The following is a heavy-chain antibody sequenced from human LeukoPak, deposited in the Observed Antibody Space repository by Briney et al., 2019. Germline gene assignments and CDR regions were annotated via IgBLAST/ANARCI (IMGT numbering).Heavy chain of an antibody. D-gene: IGHD3-22*01. V-gene: IGHV1-46*01. J-gene: IGHJ4*02. Sequence: ASVKVSCKASGYTFTSYYMHWVRQAPGQGLEWMGIINPSGGSTSYAQKFQGRVTMTRDTSTSTVYMELSSLRSEDTAVYYCARGHLPYYDSSGYYRYWGQGTLVTVSS. CDR1: GYTFTSYY. CDR2: INPSGGST. CDR3: ARGHLPYYDSSGYYRY.